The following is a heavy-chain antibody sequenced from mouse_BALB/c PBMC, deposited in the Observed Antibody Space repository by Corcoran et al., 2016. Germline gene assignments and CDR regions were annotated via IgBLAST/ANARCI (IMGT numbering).Heavy chain of an antibody. CDR1: GCSLSTSGMG. Sequence: QVTLKESGPGILQPSQTLSLTCSFSGCSLSTSGMGVSWIRQPSGKGLEWLAHIYWDDDKRYNPSLKSRLTISKDTSRNPVFLKITSVDTADTATYYCARRIYDGYYGAMDYWGQGTSVTVSS. CDR3: ARRIYDGYYGAMDY. V-gene: IGHV8-12*01. J-gene: IGHJ4*01. D-gene: IGHD2-3*01. CDR2: IYWDDDK.